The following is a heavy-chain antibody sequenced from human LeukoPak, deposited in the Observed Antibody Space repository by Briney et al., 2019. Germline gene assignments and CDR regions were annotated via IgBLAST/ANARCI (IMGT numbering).Heavy chain of an antibody. CDR1: GFTFSSYW. D-gene: IGHD6-19*01. J-gene: IGHJ4*02. CDR3: AGDAFSSGPDIDY. Sequence: GGSLRLSCAVSGFTFSSYWMSWVRQAPGKGLEWVANIKQDGSEKYYVDSVKGRFTISRDNARSSLYLQMNSLRAVDTAVYYCAGDAFSSGPDIDYWGQGTLVTVSS. CDR2: IKQDGSEK. V-gene: IGHV3-7*01.